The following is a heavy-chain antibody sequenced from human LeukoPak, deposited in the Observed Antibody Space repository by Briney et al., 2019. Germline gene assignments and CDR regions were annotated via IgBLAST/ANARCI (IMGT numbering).Heavy chain of an antibody. CDR3: VRLRDELVGDY. CDR1: GGSFSGYY. CDR2: VFYTGGT. V-gene: IGHV4-34*12. Sequence: SETLSLTCAVYGGSFSGYYWSWIRQPPGKGLGWVGYVFYTGGTYYNPSFKNRVSMSVDTSKNQFSLSLSFVTAADTAVYYCVRLRDELVGDYWGQGTLVTVAS. D-gene: IGHD2-15*01. J-gene: IGHJ4*02.